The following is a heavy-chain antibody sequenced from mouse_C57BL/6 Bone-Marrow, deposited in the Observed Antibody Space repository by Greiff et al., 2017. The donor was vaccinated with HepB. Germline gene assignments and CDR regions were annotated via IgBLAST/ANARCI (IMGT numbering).Heavy chain of an antibody. D-gene: IGHD1-1*01. V-gene: IGHV1-81*01. CDR2: IYPRSGNT. CDR1: GYTFTSYG. Sequence: VQLQQSGAELARPGASVKLSCKASGYTFTSYGISWVKQSTGQGLEWIGEIYPRSGNTYYNEKFKGKATLTADKSSSTAYMELRSLTSEDSAVYFCARRGTTVVGYYFDYWGQGTTLTVSS. J-gene: IGHJ2*01. CDR3: ARRGTTVVGYYFDY.